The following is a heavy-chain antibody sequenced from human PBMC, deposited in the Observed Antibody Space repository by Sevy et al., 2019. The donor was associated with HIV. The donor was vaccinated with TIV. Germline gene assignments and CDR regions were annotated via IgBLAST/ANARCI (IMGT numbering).Heavy chain of an antibody. D-gene: IGHD2-15*01. V-gene: IGHV3-72*01. Sequence: GGSLRLSCAASGFTFSDHYVDWVRQAPGKGLEWVGRIRNRPNSYTTGYAGSVKGRFTISRDDSRNSVYLQMNSLKTQDSAVYYGVRGPNCGVGGCQQISPYCLDVWGKGATVTVSS. CDR2: IRNRPNSYTT. CDR3: VRGPNCGVGGCQQISPYCLDV. CDR1: GFTFSDHY. J-gene: IGHJ6*03.